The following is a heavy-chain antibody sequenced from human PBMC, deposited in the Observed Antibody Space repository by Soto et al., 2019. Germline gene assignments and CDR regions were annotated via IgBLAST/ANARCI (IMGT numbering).Heavy chain of an antibody. V-gene: IGHV3-23*01. D-gene: IGHD3-3*01. CDR3: ARTYYDFWSQYSLCLYCFGS. CDR1: GFTFSSYA. CDR2: ISGSGCST. J-gene: IGHJ5*01. Sequence: SGGSLRLSCAASGFTFSSYAMSWVRQAPGKGLEWGSAISGSGCSTYYADSVKGRFTISRDNSKNTLYLQMNSLRAEDTAVYYCARTYYDFWSQYSLCLYCFGSWG.